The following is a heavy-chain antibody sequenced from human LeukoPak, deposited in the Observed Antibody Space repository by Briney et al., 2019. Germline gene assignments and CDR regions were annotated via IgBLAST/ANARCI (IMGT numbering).Heavy chain of an antibody. V-gene: IGHV4-59*13. CDR1: GASINSYY. Sequence: PSETLSLTCSVSGASINSYYWNWIRQSPGKGLEWLGNIHYRGTTNYNPFLKSRVTLSLDSSKSQFALKVTSVTAADTAVYYCARDEFGDFQGFDYWGQGTRVTVSS. CDR3: ARDEFGDFQGFDY. CDR2: IHYRGTT. J-gene: IGHJ4*02. D-gene: IGHD4-17*01.